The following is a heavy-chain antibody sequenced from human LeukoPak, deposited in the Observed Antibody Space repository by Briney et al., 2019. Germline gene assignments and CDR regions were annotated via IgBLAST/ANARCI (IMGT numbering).Heavy chain of an antibody. V-gene: IGHV4-39*01. CDR1: GASVSGSNYY. J-gene: IGHJ4*02. D-gene: IGHD1-26*01. CDR2: IYSSGST. CDR3: AKSGGYGLIDY. Sequence: SETLSLTCAVSGASVSGSNYYWGWIRQPPGKGLEWIGNIYSSGSTYYSASLQSRVTISIDTSKNQFSLRLNSVTAADTAMYFCAKSGGYGLIDYWGQGTRVIVSS.